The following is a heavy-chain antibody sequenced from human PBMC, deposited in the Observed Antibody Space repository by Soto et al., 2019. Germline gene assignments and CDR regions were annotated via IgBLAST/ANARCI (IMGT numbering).Heavy chain of an antibody. Sequence: QVQLVESGGGVVQPGRSLTLSCAASGFTFNNYGMHWVRQAPGKGLEWVAIIWDNGSTKYYADSVKGRFTISRDTSKSTLYLQMNSLRAEDTAIYFCARDRNRVWGHNWFDSWGQGTLVTVSS. CDR1: GFTFNNYG. CDR3: ARDRNRVWGHNWFDS. J-gene: IGHJ5*01. CDR2: IWDNGSTK. D-gene: IGHD3-16*01. V-gene: IGHV3-33*01.